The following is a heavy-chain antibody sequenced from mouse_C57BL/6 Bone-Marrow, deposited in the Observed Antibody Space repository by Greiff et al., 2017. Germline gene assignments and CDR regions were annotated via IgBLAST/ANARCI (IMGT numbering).Heavy chain of an antibody. D-gene: IGHD4-1*01. CDR3: THWVYAMDY. CDR2: ISSGCDYI. CDR1: GFTFSSYA. J-gene: IGHJ4*01. Sequence: EVKLVESGEGLVKPGGSLKLSCAASGFTFSSYAMSWVRQTPEKRLEWVAYISSGCDYISYADTVKGRFTISRANARNTLYLQIGSLKSEDTAMCYCTHWVYAMDYWGQGTSVTVSS. V-gene: IGHV5-9-1*02.